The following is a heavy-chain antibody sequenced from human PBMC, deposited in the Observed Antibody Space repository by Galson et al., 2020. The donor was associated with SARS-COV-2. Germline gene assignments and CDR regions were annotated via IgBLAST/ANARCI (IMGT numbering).Heavy chain of an antibody. D-gene: IGHD6-19*01. CDR1: GGSMNSGRYY. V-gene: IGHV4-61*09. J-gene: IGHJ4*02. CDR3: RQFALGAVPIDY. CDR2: VFITGTT. Sequence: SETLSLTCTVSGGSMNSGRYYWNWIRQPAGKGLEWIGHVFITGTTNYNPSLKSRATISLDTSKNQFSLKLTSVTAADTAVYYCRQFALGAVPIDYWGQVTLVTVSS.